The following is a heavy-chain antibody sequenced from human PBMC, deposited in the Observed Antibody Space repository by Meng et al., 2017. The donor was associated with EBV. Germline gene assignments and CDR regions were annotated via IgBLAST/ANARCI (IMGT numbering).Heavy chain of an antibody. Sequence: QVELVQSGGEVKKPGSSVKVACKAAGGTFSSYAISWVRQAPGQGLEWMGGIIPIFGTANYAQKFQGRVTITADKSTSTAYMELSSLRSEDTAVYYCARAEIAAAGRLDYWGQGTLVTVSS. CDR1: GGTFSSYA. J-gene: IGHJ4*02. CDR2: IIPIFGTA. CDR3: ARAEIAAAGRLDY. V-gene: IGHV1-69*06. D-gene: IGHD6-13*01.